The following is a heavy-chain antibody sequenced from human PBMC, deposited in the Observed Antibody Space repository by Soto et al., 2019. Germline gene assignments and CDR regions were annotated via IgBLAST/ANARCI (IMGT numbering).Heavy chain of an antibody. CDR1: GYSISSGYY. V-gene: IGHV4-38-2*02. CDR3: ARDVIYCSGGSCYFAAFDP. CDR2: IYHSGST. Sequence: PSETLSLTCAVSGYSISSGYYWGWIRQPPGKGLEWIGSIYHSGSTYYNPSLKSRVTISVDTSKNQFSLKLSSVTAADTAVYYCARDVIYCSGGSCYFAAFDPWGQGTLVTV. J-gene: IGHJ5*02. D-gene: IGHD2-15*01.